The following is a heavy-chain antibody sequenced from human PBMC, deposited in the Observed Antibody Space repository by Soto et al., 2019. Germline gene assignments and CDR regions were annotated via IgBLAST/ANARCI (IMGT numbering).Heavy chain of an antibody. V-gene: IGHV4-31*03. D-gene: IGHD5-18*01. J-gene: IGHJ1*01. CDR3: ARDGGGGNSYGYEYFHH. CDR2: IYHSANT. CDR1: GGSLSSGGYY. Sequence: SETLSLTCTVSGGSLSSGGYYWSWIRQHPGKGLEWIGYIYHSANTYYNPSLKSRVTISLDTPKNQFSLKLNSVTAADTAVYYCARDGGGGNSYGYEYFHHWGHGTLVTVSS.